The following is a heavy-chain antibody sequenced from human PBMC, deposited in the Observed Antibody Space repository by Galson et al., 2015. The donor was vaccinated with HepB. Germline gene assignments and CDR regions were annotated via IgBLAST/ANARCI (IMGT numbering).Heavy chain of an antibody. V-gene: IGHV3-48*03. CDR1: EFIFSNYA. CDR3: ARVWSGAFDI. J-gene: IGHJ3*02. CDR2: ITNSGSVI. D-gene: IGHD2-8*02. Sequence: SLRLSCAASEFIFSNYAMSWVRQAPGKGLEWVSYITNSGSVIYYADSVKGRFTISRDNAKNSLYLQMNSLRAEDTAVYYCARVWSGAFDIWGQGTMVSVSS.